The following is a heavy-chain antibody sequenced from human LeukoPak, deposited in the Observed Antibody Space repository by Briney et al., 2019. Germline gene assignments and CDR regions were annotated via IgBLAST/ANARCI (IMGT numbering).Heavy chain of an antibody. CDR1: GFTFSSYG. D-gene: IGHD5-24*01. J-gene: IGHJ3*02. V-gene: IGHV3-23*01. CDR2: ISGSGGGT. Sequence: GGTLRLSCAASGFTFSSYGMSWVRQAPGKGLEWVSAISGSGGGTYYADSVKGRFTISRDNSKNTLYLQMNSLRAEDTAVYYCAPGGNGYLANAFDIWGQGTMVTVSS. CDR3: APGGNGYLANAFDI.